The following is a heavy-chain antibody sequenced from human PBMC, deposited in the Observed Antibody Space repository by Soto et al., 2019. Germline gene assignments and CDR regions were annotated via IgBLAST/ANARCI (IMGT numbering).Heavy chain of an antibody. V-gene: IGHV1-18*04. D-gene: IGHD6-25*01. J-gene: IGHJ4*02. CDR1: GYTLTSYG. CDR3: TREAGWQRMVPYD. Sequence: QVQLVQSGSEVKKPGASVNVSCKAFGYTLTSYGFSWVRQVPGQGLEWLGWISAFNGDTQYAQTMKGRLTVTTDTSTTTVHMQLRSLTPADTAVYYCTREAGWQRMVPYDWGQGTLDSVS. CDR2: ISAFNGDT.